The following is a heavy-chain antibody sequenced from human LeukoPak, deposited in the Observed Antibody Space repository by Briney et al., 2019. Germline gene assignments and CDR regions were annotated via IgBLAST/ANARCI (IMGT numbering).Heavy chain of an antibody. CDR2: IRSKACGGKT. J-gene: IGHJ6*02. Sequence: GGSLRLSCPASGFTFTDHAMSWVGQAPGKGLEGVGFIRSKACGGKTEHAAPVRARFTITRDDLTSIAYLQMRSLRTEDTAMYFCTREPIQRWLYSGMDVWGQGTTVIVSS. CDR1: GFTFTDHA. V-gene: IGHV3-49*04. CDR3: TREPIQRWLYSGMDV. D-gene: IGHD5-18*01.